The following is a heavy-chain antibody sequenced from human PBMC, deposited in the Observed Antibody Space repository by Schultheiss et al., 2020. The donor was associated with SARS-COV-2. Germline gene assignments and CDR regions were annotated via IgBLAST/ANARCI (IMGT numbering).Heavy chain of an antibody. J-gene: IGHJ4*02. CDR2: IYYSGST. Sequence: SETLSLTCTVSGGSISSYYWSWIRQPPGKGLEWIGYIYYSGSTNYNPSLKSRVTISVDTSKNQFSLKLSSVTAADTAVYYCPHCSGGSCFGRFDYWGQGILVTVSS. D-gene: IGHD2-15*01. CDR1: GGSISSYY. V-gene: IGHV4-59*12. CDR3: PHCSGGSCFGRFDY.